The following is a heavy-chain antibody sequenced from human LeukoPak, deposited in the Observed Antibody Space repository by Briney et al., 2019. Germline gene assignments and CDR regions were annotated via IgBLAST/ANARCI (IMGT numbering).Heavy chain of an antibody. CDR3: AKGSSGWYLIDY. Sequence: GGSLRLSCAASGFTFNNYWMHWVRQAPGKGLVWVSRINSDESSTSYADSVKGRFTISRDNSKNTLYLQMNSLRAEDTAVYYCAKGSSGWYLIDYWGQGTLVTV. CDR2: INSDESST. D-gene: IGHD6-19*01. V-gene: IGHV3-74*01. CDR1: GFTFNNYW. J-gene: IGHJ4*02.